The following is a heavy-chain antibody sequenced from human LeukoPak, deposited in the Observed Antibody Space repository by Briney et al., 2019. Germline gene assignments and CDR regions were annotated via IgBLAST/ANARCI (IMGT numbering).Heavy chain of an antibody. CDR2: INPNSGGT. CDR3: ASDLSSYCSSTSCYISGAFDI. CDR1: GYTFTGYY. Sequence: GASVKVSCKASGYTFTGYYMHWVRQAPGQGLEWMGWINPNSGGTNYAQKFQGRVTMTRDTSISTAYMELSRLRSDDTAVYYCASDLSSYCSSTSCYISGAFDIWGQGTMVTVSS. D-gene: IGHD2-2*02. J-gene: IGHJ3*02. V-gene: IGHV1-2*02.